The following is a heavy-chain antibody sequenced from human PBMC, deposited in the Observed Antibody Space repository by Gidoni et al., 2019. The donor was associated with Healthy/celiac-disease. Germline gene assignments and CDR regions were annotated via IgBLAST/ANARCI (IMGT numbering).Heavy chain of an antibody. CDR2: INPNSGGT. CDR1: GYTFTGYY. V-gene: IGHV1-2*04. CDR3: ARGRDSSGWSLYYCDY. D-gene: IGHD6-19*01. Sequence: QVQLVQSGAEVKKPGASVKVSCKASGYTFTGYYMHWVRQAPGQGLEWMGWINPNSGGTNYAQKVQGWVTMTRDTSISTAYMELSRLRSDDTAVYYCARGRDSSGWSLYYCDYWGQGTLVTVSS. J-gene: IGHJ4*02.